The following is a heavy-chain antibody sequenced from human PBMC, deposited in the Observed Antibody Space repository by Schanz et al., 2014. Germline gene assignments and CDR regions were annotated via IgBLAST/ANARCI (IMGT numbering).Heavy chain of an antibody. CDR1: GDSIRSDHYY. J-gene: IGHJ3*02. CDR3: ARDVGGCSSSTSCYAFEI. CDR2: IYTSGST. D-gene: IGHD2-2*01. Sequence: RLQESGPGLVKPSETLSLTCTVSGDSIRSDHYYWGWIRQPPGKRLEWIGRIYTSGSTNYNPSLKIRVTISVDTSKTQFSLKLSSVTAADTAVYYCARDVGGCSSSTSCYAFEIWGQGTMVTVSS. V-gene: IGHV4-39*07.